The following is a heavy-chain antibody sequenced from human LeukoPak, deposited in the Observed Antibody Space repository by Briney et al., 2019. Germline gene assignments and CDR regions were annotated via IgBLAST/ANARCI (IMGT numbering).Heavy chain of an antibody. CDR1: GFPFSSYA. CDR2: ISGSGGST. Sequence: GGSLRLSCAASGFPFSSYAMSWVRQAPGKGLEWVSAISGSGGSTYYADSVKGRFTISRDNSKNTLYLQMNSLRAEDTAVYYCAKGSGDYGILDYYYGMDVWGQGTTVTVSS. D-gene: IGHD4-17*01. J-gene: IGHJ6*02. CDR3: AKGSGDYGILDYYYGMDV. V-gene: IGHV3-23*01.